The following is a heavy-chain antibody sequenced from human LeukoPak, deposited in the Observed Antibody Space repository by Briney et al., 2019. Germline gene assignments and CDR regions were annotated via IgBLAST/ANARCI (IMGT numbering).Heavy chain of an antibody. J-gene: IGHJ4*02. CDR1: GGSFSDYH. CDR3: ARVSDIMISFGGGISYFDY. V-gene: IGHV4-34*01. Sequence: SETLSLTFARDGGSFSDYHWTWISKPPGKGLEWIGEINHSGGTDYNPSLRSRLTISVDTSKKQFSLQLSSVTAADTGVYYCARVSDIMISFGGGISYFDYWGQGSLVTVSS. CDR2: INHSGGT. D-gene: IGHD3-16*02.